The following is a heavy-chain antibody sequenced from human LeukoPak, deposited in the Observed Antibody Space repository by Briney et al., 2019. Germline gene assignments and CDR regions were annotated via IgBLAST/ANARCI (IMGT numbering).Heavy chain of an antibody. CDR3: ARGASLPLYYDSSGYYQLPDY. V-gene: IGHV1-18*01. Sequence: ASVKVSCRASGYTFTSYGISWVRQAPGQGLEWMGWISAYNGNTNHAQKLQGRVTMTTDTSTSTAYMELRSLRSDDTAVYYCARGASLPLYYDSSGYYQLPDYWGQGTLVTVSS. D-gene: IGHD3-22*01. CDR2: ISAYNGNT. J-gene: IGHJ4*02. CDR1: GYTFTSYG.